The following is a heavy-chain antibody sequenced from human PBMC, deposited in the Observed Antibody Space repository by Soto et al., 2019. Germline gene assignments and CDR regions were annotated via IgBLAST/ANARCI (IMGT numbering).Heavy chain of an antibody. CDR2: ISAYNGNT. Sequence: ASVTVSCTASVYTFTSYGISWVRQAPGQGLEWMGWISAYNGNTNYAQKLQGRVTMTTDTSTSTAYMELRSLRSDDTAVYYCARVGRYCSSTSCRRYYYYYYMDVWGKGTTVTVSS. CDR3: ARVGRYCSSTSCRRYYYYYYMDV. J-gene: IGHJ6*03. D-gene: IGHD2-2*01. V-gene: IGHV1-18*01. CDR1: VYTFTSYG.